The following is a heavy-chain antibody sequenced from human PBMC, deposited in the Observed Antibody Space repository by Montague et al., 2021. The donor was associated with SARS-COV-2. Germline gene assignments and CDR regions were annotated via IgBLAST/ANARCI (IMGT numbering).Heavy chain of an antibody. CDR1: GGSFSGYY. CDR3: ARRGVVPAGMEYYYYGMDV. Sequence: SETLSLTCAVYGGSFSGYYWSWIRQPPGKGLEWIGYIYYSGSTNYNPSLKGRVTISVDTSKNQFSLKLSSVTAADTAVYYCARRGVVPAGMEYYYYGMDVWGQGTTVTVSS. CDR2: IYYSGST. D-gene: IGHD2-2*01. V-gene: IGHV4-59*08. J-gene: IGHJ6*02.